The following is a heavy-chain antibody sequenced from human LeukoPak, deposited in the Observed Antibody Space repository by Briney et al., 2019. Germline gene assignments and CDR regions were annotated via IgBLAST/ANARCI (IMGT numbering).Heavy chain of an antibody. CDR1: GYTFTGYY. CDR3: ARVAVTIKYYYYYYYMDV. Sequence: GASVKVSCKASGYTFTGYYMHWVRQAPGQGLEWMGWINPNSGGTNYAQKFQGRVTMTRDTSISTAYMELSRLRSDDTAVYYCARVAVTIKYYYYYYYMDVWGKGTTVTVSS. CDR2: INPNSGGT. V-gene: IGHV1-2*02. D-gene: IGHD4-11*01. J-gene: IGHJ6*03.